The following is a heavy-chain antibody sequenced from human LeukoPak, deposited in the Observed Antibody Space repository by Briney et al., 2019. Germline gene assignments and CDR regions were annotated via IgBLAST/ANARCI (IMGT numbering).Heavy chain of an antibody. Sequence: GASVKVSCKASGYTFSTYAMHWVRQAPGQRLEWMGWINAGNGNTKYSQKFQGRVTITRDTSASTAYMELSSLRSEDTAVYYCATDWSAAGTRDFDYWGQGTLVTVSS. CDR2: INAGNGNT. D-gene: IGHD6-13*01. CDR3: ATDWSAAGTRDFDY. CDR1: GYTFSTYA. J-gene: IGHJ4*02. V-gene: IGHV1-3*01.